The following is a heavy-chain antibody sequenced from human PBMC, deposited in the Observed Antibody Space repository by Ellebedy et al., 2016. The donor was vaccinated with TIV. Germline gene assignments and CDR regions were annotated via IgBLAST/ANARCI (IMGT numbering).Heavy chain of an antibody. CDR2: IKADGSET. J-gene: IGHJ3*02. D-gene: IGHD4-17*01. V-gene: IGHV3-7*01. Sequence: GESLKISCVDSGFTFSSYWMSWVRQAPGKGLEWVANIKADGSETYYVDSVKGRFTISRDNAKNSLYLQLNNLRVEDTGVYFCARDSNPETASGDYLDAFDIWGQGTMVTVSS. CDR1: GFTFSSYW. CDR3: ARDSNPETASGDYLDAFDI.